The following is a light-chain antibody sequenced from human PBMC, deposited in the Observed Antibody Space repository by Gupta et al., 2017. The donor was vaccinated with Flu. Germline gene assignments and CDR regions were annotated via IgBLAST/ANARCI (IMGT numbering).Light chain of an antibody. J-gene: IGKJ5*01. Sequence: LNWYQQRPGQSPTPLIYHASTLENGVPSRFRASGFGTDFTLSISNLQPEDFATYHCQQTYVSPFTFGQGTRLDI. V-gene: IGKV1-39*01. CDR2: HAS. CDR3: QQTYVSPFT.